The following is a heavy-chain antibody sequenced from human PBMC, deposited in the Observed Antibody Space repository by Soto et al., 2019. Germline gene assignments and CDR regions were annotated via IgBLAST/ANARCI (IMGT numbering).Heavy chain of an antibody. D-gene: IGHD4-17*01. V-gene: IGHV1-3*04. Sequence: VQLVQSGAEVKKPGASVKVSCKTSGYSFTSYTIHWVRQAPGQRLEWMGWINTGNDNTKYSQKFQGRVTITRDTSASTAYMEVSSLTSEDTAVYYCARGYDFGESVDSWGQGTLVTVSS. CDR2: INTGNDNT. CDR3: ARGYDFGESVDS. J-gene: IGHJ4*02. CDR1: GYSFTSYT.